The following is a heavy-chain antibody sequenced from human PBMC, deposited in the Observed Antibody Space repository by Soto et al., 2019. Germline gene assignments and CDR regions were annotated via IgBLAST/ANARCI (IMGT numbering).Heavy chain of an antibody. J-gene: IGHJ4*02. CDR1: GFTFSSYA. Sequence: EVQLLESGGGLVQPGGSLRLSCAASGFTFSSYAMSWVRQAPGKGLEWVSAISGSGGSTYYADSVKGRFTISRDNSKNTLYLQMNSLRAEDTAVYYCAFSSIAARGGSYYFDYWGQGTLVTVSS. D-gene: IGHD6-6*01. CDR3: AFSSIAARGGSYYFDY. CDR2: ISGSGGST. V-gene: IGHV3-23*01.